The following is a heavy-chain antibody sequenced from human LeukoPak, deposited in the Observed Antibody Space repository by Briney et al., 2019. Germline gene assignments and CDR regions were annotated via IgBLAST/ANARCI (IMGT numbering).Heavy chain of an antibody. Sequence: GGSLRLSCAASGFRFSSYSMNWVRQALGKGLEWISYISHTGSTMSYADSVKGRFTISRDNARNSLHLQMNSLRAEDTAVYYCAIPPLSGTGSSRPLAEMDVWGQGTTVTVSS. CDR2: ISHTGSTM. D-gene: IGHD3-10*01. CDR1: GFRFSSYS. V-gene: IGHV3-48*04. CDR3: AIPPLSGTGSSRPLAEMDV. J-gene: IGHJ6*02.